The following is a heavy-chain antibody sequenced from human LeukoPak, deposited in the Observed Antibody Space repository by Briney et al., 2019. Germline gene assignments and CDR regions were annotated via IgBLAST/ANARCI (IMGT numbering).Heavy chain of an antibody. D-gene: IGHD2-21*01. Sequence: SETLSLTCMVAGGSISSSKYDWGWIRQPPGKGPEWIGTIDCSGTTYYNPSLKSRLTISVDTSKNQFSLKLSSVTAADTAVYYCVRHDFCDSLNWLCRCRQVTLITVSS. J-gene: IGHJ5*02. CDR2: IDCSGTT. CDR3: VRHDFCDSLNWLCR. V-gene: IGHV4-39*01. CDR1: GGSISSSKYD.